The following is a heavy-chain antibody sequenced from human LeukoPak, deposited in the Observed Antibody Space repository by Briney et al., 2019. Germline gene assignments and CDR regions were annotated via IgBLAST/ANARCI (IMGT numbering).Heavy chain of an antibody. Sequence: PGGSLRLSCAASGFTFSSYGMSWVRQAPGKGLEWVSAISGSGGSTYYADSVKGRFTISRDNARNSLYLQMNSLRAEDTAVYYCARDRSMATRLWTPTDYWGQGTLVTVSS. CDR1: GFTFSSYG. CDR3: ARDRSMATRLWTPTDY. D-gene: IGHD6-6*01. J-gene: IGHJ4*02. V-gene: IGHV3-23*01. CDR2: ISGSGGST.